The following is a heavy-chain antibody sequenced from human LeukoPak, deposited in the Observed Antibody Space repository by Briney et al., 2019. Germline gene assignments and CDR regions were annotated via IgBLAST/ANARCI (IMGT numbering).Heavy chain of an antibody. J-gene: IGHJ6*02. D-gene: IGHD3-22*01. CDR1: GYTFTGYY. CDR2: INPNSGGT. V-gene: IGHV1-2*02. CDR3: ARSDVGSGYYYDYYYGMDV. Sequence: RASVKVSCKPSGYTFTGYYMHWVRQAPGQGLEWMGWINPNSGGTNYAQKFQGRVTMTRDTSISTAYMELSRLRSDDTAVYYCARSDVGSGYYYDYYYGMDVWGQGTTVTVSS.